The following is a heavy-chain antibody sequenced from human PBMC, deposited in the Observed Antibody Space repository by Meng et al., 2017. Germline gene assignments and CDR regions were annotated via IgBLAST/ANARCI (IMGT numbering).Heavy chain of an antibody. D-gene: IGHD1-26*01. CDR1: GDSVSSNSAA. Sequence: LKHSGPGLSKPSQTLCLTCAIPGDSVSSNSAAWNWTRQSPSRGLEWLGRAYYRSKWYHDYAESVKSRISIDPDTSKNQFSLQLRSVTPEDSAVYYCARGSYSFDSWGQRTLVTVSS. V-gene: IGHV6-1*01. CDR3: ARGSYSFDS. CDR2: AYYRSKWYH. J-gene: IGHJ4*02.